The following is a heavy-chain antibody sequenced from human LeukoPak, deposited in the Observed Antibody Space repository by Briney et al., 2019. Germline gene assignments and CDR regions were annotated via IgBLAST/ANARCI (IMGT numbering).Heavy chain of an antibody. CDR3: ARDHELYCSGGSCSRMDV. J-gene: IGHJ6*03. CDR2: ISSSSSYI. V-gene: IGHV3-21*01. D-gene: IGHD2-15*01. CDR1: GFTFSSYG. Sequence: PGGSLRLSCAAPGFTFSSYGMHWVRQAPGKGLEWVSSISSSSSYIYYADSVKDRFTISRDNAKKSLYLQMSSLRAEDTAVYYCARDHELYCSGGSCSRMDVWGKGTTVTISS.